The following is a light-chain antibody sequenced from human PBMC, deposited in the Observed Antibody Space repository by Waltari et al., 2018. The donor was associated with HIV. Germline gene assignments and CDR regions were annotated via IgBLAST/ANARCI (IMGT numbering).Light chain of an antibody. CDR1: SSDGGGYYY. V-gene: IGLV2-11*01. J-gene: IGLJ2*01. CDR2: DVS. Sequence: QSALTQPRPVSGSPGQSVTIPCTGTSSDGGGYYYVSWYQQHPGKAPKLMIYDVSKRPSGVPDRFSGSKSGNTASLTISGLQAEDEADYYCCSYAGSYTLVVFGGGTKLTVL. CDR3: CSYAGSYTLVV.